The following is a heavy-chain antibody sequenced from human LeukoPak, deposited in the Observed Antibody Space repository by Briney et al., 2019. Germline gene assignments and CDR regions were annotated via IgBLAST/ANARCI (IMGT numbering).Heavy chain of an antibody. V-gene: IGHV1-46*01. CDR1: GYTFTSYY. Sequence: GASVKVSCKASGYTFTSYYMHWVRQAPGQGLEWMGIINPSGGSTSYARKFQGRVTMTRDTSTSTVYMELSSLRSEDTAVYYCARDGYYDFWSGYSRSLYYYYYGMDVWGQETTVTVSS. D-gene: IGHD3-3*01. J-gene: IGHJ6*02. CDR3: ARDGYYDFWSGYSRSLYYYYYGMDV. CDR2: INPSGGST.